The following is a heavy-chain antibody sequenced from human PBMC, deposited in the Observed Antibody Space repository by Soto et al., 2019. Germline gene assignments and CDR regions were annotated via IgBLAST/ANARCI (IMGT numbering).Heavy chain of an antibody. Sequence: ASVKVSCKASGYTFTSYDINWVRQATGQGLEWMGWMNPNSGNTGYAQKFQGRVTMTRNTSISTAYMELSSLRSEDTAVYYCARDLLWFEEQIPIALNYYYYYYGMDVWGQGNTVAVSS. V-gene: IGHV1-8*01. CDR2: MNPNSGNT. J-gene: IGHJ6*02. D-gene: IGHD3-10*01. CDR3: ARDLLWFEEQIPIALNYYYYYYGMDV. CDR1: GYTFTSYD.